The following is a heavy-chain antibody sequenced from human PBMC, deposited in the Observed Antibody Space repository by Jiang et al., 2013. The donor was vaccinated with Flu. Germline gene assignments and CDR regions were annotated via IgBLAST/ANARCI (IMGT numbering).Heavy chain of an antibody. CDR3: TRQRKYRGYIYSFDP. V-gene: IGHV4-39*07. Sequence: TCTVSGDSISSGNYYWGWIRQPPGKGLEWIGSLYYSGSTYYNPSLKSRVTISLDTSKNQFSLKLTSVTAADTAVYYCTRQRKYRGYIYSFDPWGQGTLVTVSS. CDR2: LYYSGST. J-gene: IGHJ5*02. CDR1: GDSISSGNYY. D-gene: IGHD5-18*01.